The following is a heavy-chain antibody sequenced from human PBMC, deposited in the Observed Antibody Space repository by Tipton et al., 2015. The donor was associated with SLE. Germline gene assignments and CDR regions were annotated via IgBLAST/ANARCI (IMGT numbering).Heavy chain of an antibody. J-gene: IGHJ3*02. D-gene: IGHD1-20*01. V-gene: IGHV4-59*08. CDR2: IYYSGST. CDR3: ARQGYKWNDGWDAFDI. CDR1: GGSISSHY. Sequence: TLSLTCTVSGGSISSHYWSWIRQPPGKGLEWIGYIYYSGSTNYNPSLKSRVTISVDTSTNRFSLNLNSVTAADTAVYFCARQGYKWNDGWDAFDIWGQGTMVTVSS.